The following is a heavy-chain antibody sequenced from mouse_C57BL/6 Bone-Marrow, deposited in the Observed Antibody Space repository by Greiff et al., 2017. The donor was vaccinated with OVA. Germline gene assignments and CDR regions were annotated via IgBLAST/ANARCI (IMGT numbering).Heavy chain of an antibody. V-gene: IGHV1-81*01. D-gene: IGHD3-1*01. Sequence: QLQQSGAELARPGASVKLSCKASGYTFTSYGISWVKQRTGQGLEWIGEIYPRSGNTYYTEKFKGKATLTADKSSRTAYMELRSLTSEDSAVYFCARSGQRVDYGGQGTSVTVSS. CDR2: IYPRSGNT. CDR1: GYTFTSYG. CDR3: ARSGQRVDY. J-gene: IGHJ4*01.